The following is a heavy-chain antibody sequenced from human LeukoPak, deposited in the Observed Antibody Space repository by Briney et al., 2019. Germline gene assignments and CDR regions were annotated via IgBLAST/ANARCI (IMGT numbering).Heavy chain of an antibody. Sequence: GGSLRLSCSASVFTFSSYAMHWVRQSPGKGLEYVSAISSNGGSTYYADSVKGRFTISRDNSKNTLHLQMSTLRPEDTAVYYCLKDKRSWYYFVYWGEGTLVTVSS. J-gene: IGHJ4*02. CDR1: VFTFSSYA. D-gene: IGHD6-13*01. CDR2: ISSNGGST. V-gene: IGHV3-64D*09. CDR3: LKDKRSWYYFVY.